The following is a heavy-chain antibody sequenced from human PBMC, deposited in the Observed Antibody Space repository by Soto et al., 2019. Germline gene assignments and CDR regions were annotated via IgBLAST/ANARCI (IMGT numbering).Heavy chain of an antibody. Sequence: QVQLVPSGAEVKKPGSSVKVSCTAAGGTFSSYAISWVRQAPGQGLEWMGGIIPIFGTANYAQKFQGRVTMTADEYTSKAYIALSSLRSEDTGVYYWERGSMSGYYYYYGMDVWGQGTTVTVSS. V-gene: IGHV1-69*01. CDR1: GGTFSSYA. CDR2: IIPIFGTA. J-gene: IGHJ6*02. CDR3: ERGSMSGYYYYYGMDV. D-gene: IGHD3-3*01.